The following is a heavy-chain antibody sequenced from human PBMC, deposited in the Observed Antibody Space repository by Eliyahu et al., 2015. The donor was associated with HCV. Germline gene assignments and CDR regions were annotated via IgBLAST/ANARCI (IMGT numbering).Heavy chain of an antibody. CDR2: ISGDGGST. Sequence: EVQLVESGGGVVQPGGSLRLSCAASGFTFDDYAMHWVRQAPGEGLEWVSLISGDGGSTYYADSVKGRFTISRDNSKNSLYLQMNSLRTEDTALYYCAKDERWLGNYDAFDIWGQGTMVTVSS. CDR3: AKDERWLGNYDAFDI. J-gene: IGHJ3*02. D-gene: IGHD5-24*01. CDR1: GFTFDDYA. V-gene: IGHV3-43*02.